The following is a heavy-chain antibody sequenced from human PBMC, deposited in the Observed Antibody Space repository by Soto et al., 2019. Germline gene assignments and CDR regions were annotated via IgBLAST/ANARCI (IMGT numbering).Heavy chain of an antibody. CDR3: ARDAAPTLNYPHGMDV. D-gene: IGHD1-7*01. Sequence: SQTLSLTCAISVDSVSTNIAAWSWIRQSPSRGLEWLGRTLYRSSKWYNEYAVSVKSRMTINPDISKNQFSLQLNSVTPEDTAVYYCARDAAPTLNYPHGMDVWGQGTAVTVSS. CDR1: VDSVSTNIAA. J-gene: IGHJ6*02. V-gene: IGHV6-1*01. CDR2: TLYRSSKWYN.